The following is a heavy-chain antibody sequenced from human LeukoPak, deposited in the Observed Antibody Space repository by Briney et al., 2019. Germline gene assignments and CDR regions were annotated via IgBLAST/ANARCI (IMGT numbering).Heavy chain of an antibody. V-gene: IGHV3-53*01. CDR2: LYSGGST. J-gene: IGHJ4*02. CDR3: AARDCSTTSCHGGLFDY. CDR1: GLSVSSKY. D-gene: IGHD2-2*01. Sequence: GGSLRLSCAASGLSVSSKYMIWVRQAPGKGLEWVSLLYSGGSTYYADSVKGRFTISRDSSKNTVYLQMNSLRAEDTAVYYCAARDCSTTSCHGGLFDYWGQGTQVTVSS.